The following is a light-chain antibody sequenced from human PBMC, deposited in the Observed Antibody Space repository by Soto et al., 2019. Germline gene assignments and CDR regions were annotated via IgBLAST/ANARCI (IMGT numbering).Light chain of an antibody. J-gene: IGKJ2*01. CDR3: QQRSNWHRT. CDR2: DAS. V-gene: IGKV3-11*01. Sequence: EIVLTQSPATLSLSPGERATLSCRASQSVSSYLAWYQQKPGQAPWLLIYDASNRATGIPARFSGRGSGTDFTLTISSLEPEDFAVYYCQQRSNWHRTFGQGTKLEIK. CDR1: QSVSSY.